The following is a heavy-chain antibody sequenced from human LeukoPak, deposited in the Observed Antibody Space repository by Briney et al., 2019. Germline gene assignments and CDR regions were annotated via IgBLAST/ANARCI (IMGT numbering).Heavy chain of an antibody. CDR1: GFPFIEYS. CDR2: IGIDSGTT. Sequence: GGSLRLSCTASGFPFIEYSMNWVRQAPGKGLEWISYIGIDSGTTKYADSVRGRFTISADKAKNSLYLQMNSLRVEDTAVYYCARDHNYAFDNWGQGTLVSVAS. J-gene: IGHJ4*02. CDR3: ARDHNYAFDN. V-gene: IGHV3-48*01. D-gene: IGHD1-1*01.